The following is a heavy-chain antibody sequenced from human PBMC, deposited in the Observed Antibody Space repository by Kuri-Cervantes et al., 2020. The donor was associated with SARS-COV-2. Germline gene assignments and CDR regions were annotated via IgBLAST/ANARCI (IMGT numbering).Heavy chain of an antibody. Sequence: GGSLRLSCAASGFTFSSDGMHWVRQAPGKGLEWVAFIRYDGSNKYYADSVKGRFTISRDNSKNTLYLQMNSLRAEDTAVYYCAKDRRGLRFLEWLLTNDAFDIWGQGTMVTVSS. D-gene: IGHD3-3*01. CDR1: GFTFSSDG. J-gene: IGHJ3*02. CDR2: IRYDGSNK. V-gene: IGHV3-30*02. CDR3: AKDRRGLRFLEWLLTNDAFDI.